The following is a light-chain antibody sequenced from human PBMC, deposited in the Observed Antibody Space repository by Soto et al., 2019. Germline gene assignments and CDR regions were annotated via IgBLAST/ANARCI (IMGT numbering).Light chain of an antibody. CDR1: RSISTW. CDR3: QQYNTYWT. J-gene: IGKJ1*01. Sequence: DIQMTQSPSTLSASVGDRVTITCRASRSISTWLAWYQQKPGKAPNLLIYDASSLESGVPSRFSGSGSGTEFTLTISSLQPDDFATYSCQQYNTYWTFGQGTKVEIK. CDR2: DAS. V-gene: IGKV1-5*01.